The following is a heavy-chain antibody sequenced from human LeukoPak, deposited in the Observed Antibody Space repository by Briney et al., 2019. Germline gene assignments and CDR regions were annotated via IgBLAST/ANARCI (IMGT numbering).Heavy chain of an antibody. Sequence: PSETLSLTCTVSGGSISSSSYYWGWIRQPPGKGLEWIGSIYYSGSTYYNPSLKSRVTISVDTSKNQFSLKLSSVTAADTAVYYCAREPDDSSGIHSNWFDPWGQGTLVTVSS. J-gene: IGHJ5*02. V-gene: IGHV4-39*07. CDR3: AREPDDSSGIHSNWFDP. D-gene: IGHD3-22*01. CDR2: IYYSGST. CDR1: GGSISSSSYY.